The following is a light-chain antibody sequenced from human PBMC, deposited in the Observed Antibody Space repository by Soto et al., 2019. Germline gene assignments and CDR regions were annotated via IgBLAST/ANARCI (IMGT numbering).Light chain of an antibody. CDR3: CSYAGSNNFYG. CDR1: SNDVGYYDF. V-gene: IGLV2-8*01. J-gene: IGLJ1*01. Sequence: QSVLTQPPSASGSPGQSVTISRAGTSNDVGYYDFVSWHQQYPGKAPKVIIYDVTKRPSGVPDRFSGSRSGNTASLTISGLRAEDEAYYYCCSYAGSNNFYGVGRGTKV. CDR2: DVT.